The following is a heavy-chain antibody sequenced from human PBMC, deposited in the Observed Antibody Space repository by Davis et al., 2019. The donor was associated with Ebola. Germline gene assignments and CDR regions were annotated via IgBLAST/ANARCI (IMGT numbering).Heavy chain of an antibody. CDR2: ISYDGNYK. CDR3: AKGRLFTGSYEGLDY. Sequence: GGSLRLSCAASGFTFSSFGMLWVRQAPGKGLDWVAIISYDGNYKSYANSVKGRFTISRDNSKNTLYLQMNSLRADDTAVYYCAKGRLFTGSYEGLDYWGQGTLVTVSS. CDR1: GFTFSSFG. J-gene: IGHJ4*02. D-gene: IGHD1-26*01. V-gene: IGHV3-30*18.